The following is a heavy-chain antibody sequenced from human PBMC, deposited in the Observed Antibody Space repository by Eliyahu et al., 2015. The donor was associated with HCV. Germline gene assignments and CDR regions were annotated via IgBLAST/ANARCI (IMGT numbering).Heavy chain of an antibody. CDR3: ARDREVSGSYYTFDY. CDR1: GFTLSGYG. Sequence: EVQLVESGGGLVQPGGSLSLSCAASGFTLSGYGMNWVRQAPGKGLEWVSYISSGTSTIYYADSVKGRFTISRDNAKNSLYLQMNSLRAEDTAVYYCARDREVSGSYYTFDYWGQGTLVTVSS. J-gene: IGHJ4*02. V-gene: IGHV3-48*01. CDR2: ISSGTSTI. D-gene: IGHD1-26*01.